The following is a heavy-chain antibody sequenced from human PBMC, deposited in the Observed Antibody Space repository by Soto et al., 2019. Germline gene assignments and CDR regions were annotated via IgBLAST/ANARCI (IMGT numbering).Heavy chain of an antibody. V-gene: IGHV4-30-4*01. CDR3: ASSSLYGMDV. CDR2: IYYSGNT. Sequence: SETLSLSCSVSGGSISSGYYYWSWIPHPPGKGLEWIGNIYYSGNTYYNPSLKSRLIISIDTSKNQFSLKLGSVTAADTAVYYCASSSLYGMDVSGQGTTVTVSS. J-gene: IGHJ6*02. CDR1: GGSISSGYYY.